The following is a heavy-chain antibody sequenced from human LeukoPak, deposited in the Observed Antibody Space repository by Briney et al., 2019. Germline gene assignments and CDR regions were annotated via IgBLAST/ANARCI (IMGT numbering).Heavy chain of an antibody. CDR1: GYTFTSYG. Sequence: ASVKVSCKASGYTFTSYGISWVRQAPGQGLEWMGWISAYNGNTNYAQKLQGRVTMTTDTSTSTAYMELRSLRSDDTAVYYCARDGITIFGVVNVDYWGQGTLVTVSS. CDR2: ISAYNGNT. V-gene: IGHV1-18*01. CDR3: ARDGITIFGVVNVDY. J-gene: IGHJ4*02. D-gene: IGHD3-3*01.